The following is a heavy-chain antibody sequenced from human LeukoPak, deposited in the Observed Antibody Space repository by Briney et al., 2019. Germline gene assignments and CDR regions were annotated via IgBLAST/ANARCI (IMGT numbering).Heavy chain of an antibody. CDR2: ISGSGGTT. Sequence: GGSLRLSCAGSGFTFSSFPMIWIRQAPGKGLEWVSFISGSGGTTHYADSVRGRFTVSRDNSNNTLYLHMASLADDDTAIYYCAKDAPLIAVATSWGQGTLVIVSS. D-gene: IGHD6-19*01. CDR1: GFTFSSFP. J-gene: IGHJ4*02. CDR3: AKDAPLIAVATS. V-gene: IGHV3-23*01.